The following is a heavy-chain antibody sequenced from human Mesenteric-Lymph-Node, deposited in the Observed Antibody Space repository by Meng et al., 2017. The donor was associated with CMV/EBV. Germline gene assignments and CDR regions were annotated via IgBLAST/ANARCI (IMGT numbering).Heavy chain of an antibody. J-gene: IGHJ4*02. CDR1: GFTVSSNY. Sequence: GESLKISCAASGFTVSSNYMSWVRQAPGKGLEWVSTIYTGGTTYYADSVKGRFTISRDSSKNTLYLQMNSLRPEDTAVYYCARDSSGWYMGFDYWGQGTRVTVSS. CDR2: IYTGGTT. CDR3: ARDSSGWYMGFDY. V-gene: IGHV3-66*02. D-gene: IGHD6-19*01.